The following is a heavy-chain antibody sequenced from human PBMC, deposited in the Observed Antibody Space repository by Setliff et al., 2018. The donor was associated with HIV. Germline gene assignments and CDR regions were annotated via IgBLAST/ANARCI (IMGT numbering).Heavy chain of an antibody. D-gene: IGHD5-18*01. CDR1: GGSISSGDYS. CDR2: LFHSGSP. Sequence: SETLSLTCAVSGGSISSGDYSWSWIRQPPGKGLEWIGYLFHSGSPYYNPSLKSRVTISVDTSKNQLSLILTSVTAADTAVYYCARGLSVYSYANVYYYHGMDVWGQGTTVTVSS. CDR3: ARGLSVYSYANVYYYHGMDV. V-gene: IGHV4-30-2*01. J-gene: IGHJ6*02.